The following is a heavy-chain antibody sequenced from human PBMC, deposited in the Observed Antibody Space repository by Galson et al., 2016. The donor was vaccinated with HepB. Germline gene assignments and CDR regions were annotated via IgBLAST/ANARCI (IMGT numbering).Heavy chain of an antibody. V-gene: IGHV3-7*03. CDR1: GFTSSSYW. J-gene: IGHJ6*02. CDR3: AIVGPPPEGYPSHWGGMDV. Sequence: SLRLSCAASGFTSSSYWMSWVRQPPGKGLEWVAMINQDGSENYYVDSVKGRFTISRDKAKNSLFLQMNSLRAEDTAIYYCAIVGPPPEGYPSHWGGMDVWGQGTTVTVSS. CDR2: INQDGSEN. D-gene: IGHD3-16*01.